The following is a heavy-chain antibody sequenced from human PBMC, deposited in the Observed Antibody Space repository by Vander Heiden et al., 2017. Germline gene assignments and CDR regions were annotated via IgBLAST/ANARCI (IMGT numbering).Heavy chain of an antibody. CDR3: ARVSSGVITPDYFDY. D-gene: IGHD3-22*01. CDR1: GGSISSGGYY. J-gene: IGHJ4*02. Sequence: QVQLQESGPGLVKPSHTLSLPCTVSGGSISSGGYYWSWIRQHPGKGLEWIGYIYYSGSTYYNPSLKSRVTISVDTSKNQFSLKLSSVTAADTAVYYCARVSSGVITPDYFDYWGQGTLVTVSS. V-gene: IGHV4-31*03. CDR2: IYYSGST.